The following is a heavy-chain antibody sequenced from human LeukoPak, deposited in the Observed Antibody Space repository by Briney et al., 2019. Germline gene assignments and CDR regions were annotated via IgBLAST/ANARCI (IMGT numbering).Heavy chain of an antibody. J-gene: IGHJ4*02. CDR3: VRAYSGSSSRGFDY. CDR1: GFTFSSYG. V-gene: IGHV3-33*01. CDR2: IWYDGSNK. D-gene: IGHD5-12*01. Sequence: GGSLRLSCAASGFTFSSYGFHWVRQAPGKGLEWVADIWYDGSNKYYADSVKGRFTISRDNSKNTVSLQMSSLRAEDTAVYYCVRAYSGSSSRGFDYWGQGTLVSVSP.